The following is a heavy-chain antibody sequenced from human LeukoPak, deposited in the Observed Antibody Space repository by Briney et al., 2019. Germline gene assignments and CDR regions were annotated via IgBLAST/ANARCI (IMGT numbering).Heavy chain of an antibody. J-gene: IGHJ4*02. CDR1: GFTFSSYA. CDR3: ARGYPGELLFPYYFDY. Sequence: GGSLRLSCAASGFTFSSYAMHWVRQAPGKGLEYVSAISSNGGSTYYANSVKGRFTISRDNSKNTLYLQMGSLRAEDMSVYYCARGYPGELLFPYYFDYWGQGTLVTVSS. CDR2: ISSNGGST. D-gene: IGHD1-26*01. V-gene: IGHV3-64*01.